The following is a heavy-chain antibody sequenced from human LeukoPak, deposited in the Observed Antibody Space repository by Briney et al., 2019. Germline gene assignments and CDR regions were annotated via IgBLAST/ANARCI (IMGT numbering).Heavy chain of an antibody. CDR1: GFTFSSYA. V-gene: IGHV3-53*01. D-gene: IGHD3-10*01. CDR3: ARVWFGEGAFDI. J-gene: IGHJ3*02. Sequence: GGSLRLSCAASGFTFSSYAMSWVRQAPGKGLEWVSVIYSGGSTYYADSVKGRFTISRDNSKNTLYLQMNSLRAEDTAVYYCARVWFGEGAFDIWGQGTMVTVSS. CDR2: IYSGGST.